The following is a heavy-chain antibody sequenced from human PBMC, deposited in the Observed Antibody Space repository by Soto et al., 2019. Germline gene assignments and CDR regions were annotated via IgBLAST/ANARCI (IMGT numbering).Heavy chain of an antibody. V-gene: IGHV1-69*06. J-gene: IGHJ6*02. Sequence: QVQLVQSGAEVKKPGSSVKVSCKASGGTFSSYAISWVRQAPGQGLEWMGGIIPIFGTANYAQKFQGRVTITADKSTSTAYMEQSSLRSEDTAVYYCAIKRLKSDYSSSAGNYYYNYGMDVWGQGTTVTVSS. CDR1: GGTFSSYA. CDR2: IIPIFGTA. D-gene: IGHD6-6*01. CDR3: AIKRLKSDYSSSAGNYYYNYGMDV.